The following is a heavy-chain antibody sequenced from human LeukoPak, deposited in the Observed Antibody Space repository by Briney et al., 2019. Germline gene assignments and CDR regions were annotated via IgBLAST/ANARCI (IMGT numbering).Heavy chain of an antibody. V-gene: IGHV4-34*01. CDR1: GGSFSGYY. CDR3: ARGRGRAFDI. J-gene: IGHJ3*02. Sequence: SETLSLTCAVHGGSFSGYYWSWIRQPPGKGLEWIGEINHSGSTNYNPSLKSRVTISVNTSKNQFSLKLSSVTAADTAVYYCARGRGRAFDIWGQGTMVTVSS. D-gene: IGHD3-16*01. CDR2: INHSGST.